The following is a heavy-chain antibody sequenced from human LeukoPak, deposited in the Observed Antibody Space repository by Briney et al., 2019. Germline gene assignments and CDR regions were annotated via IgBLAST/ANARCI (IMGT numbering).Heavy chain of an antibody. D-gene: IGHD5-24*01. CDR3: ARDGDGYNYGYFDL. CDR2: IYHSGST. CDR1: GYSISSGYY. J-gene: IGHJ2*01. V-gene: IGHV4-38-2*02. Sequence: SETLSLTCTVSGYSISSGYYWGWIRQPPGKGLEWIGSIYHSGSTYYNPSLKSRVTISVDTSKNHFSLRLSSVTAADTAVHYCARDGDGYNYGYFDLWGRGTLVTVSS.